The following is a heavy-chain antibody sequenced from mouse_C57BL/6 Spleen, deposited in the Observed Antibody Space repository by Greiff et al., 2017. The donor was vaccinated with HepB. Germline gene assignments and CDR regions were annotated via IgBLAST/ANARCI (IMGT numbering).Heavy chain of an antibody. V-gene: IGHV5-6*02. D-gene: IGHD4-1*01. CDR3: ARRAANWDLDY. CDR2: ISSGGSYT. CDR1: GFTFSSYG. Sequence: EVMLVESGGDLVKPGGSLKLSCAASGFTFSSYGMSWVRQTPDKRLEWVATISSGGSYTYYPDSVKGRFTISRDNAKNTLYLQMSSLKSEDTAMYYCARRAANWDLDYWGQGTTLTVSS. J-gene: IGHJ2*01.